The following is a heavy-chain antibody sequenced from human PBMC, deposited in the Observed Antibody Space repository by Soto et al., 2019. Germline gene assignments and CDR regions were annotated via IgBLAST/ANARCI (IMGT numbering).Heavy chain of an antibody. CDR3: ARLTDDQLGLLDY. D-gene: IGHD7-27*01. V-gene: IGHV4-39*01. Sequence: SETLSLTCTVSGGSISSSSYYWGWIRQPPGKGLEWIGSIYYSGSTYYNPSLKSRVTISVDTSKNQFSLKRSSVTAADTAVYYCARLTDDQLGLLDYWGQGTLVTVSS. J-gene: IGHJ4*02. CDR1: GGSISSSSYY. CDR2: IYYSGST.